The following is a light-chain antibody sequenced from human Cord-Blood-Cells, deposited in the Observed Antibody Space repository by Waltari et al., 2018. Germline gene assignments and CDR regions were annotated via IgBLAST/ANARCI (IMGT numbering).Light chain of an antibody. Sequence: DIQMTQSPSSLSASVGDRVTITCQANQDISNYLNWYQQEPGKAPKRLIYDASNLETGVPSRFSGSVSGTDFAFTISSLQPEDIATYYCQQYDNLPLTFGVGTKVDIK. V-gene: IGKV1-33*01. CDR3: QQYDNLPLT. J-gene: IGKJ4*01. CDR2: DAS. CDR1: QDISNY.